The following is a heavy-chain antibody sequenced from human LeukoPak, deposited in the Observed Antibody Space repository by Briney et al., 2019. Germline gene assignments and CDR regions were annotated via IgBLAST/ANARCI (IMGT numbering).Heavy chain of an antibody. J-gene: IGHJ4*02. CDR2: ISNSGGTT. CDR1: GFTFSSYA. D-gene: IGHD5-12*01. Sequence: GGSLRLSCAASGFTFSSYAMSWVRQAPGKGLGWVSTISNSGGTTYYADSVKGRFTISRDDSENTLYLQMNSLRAEDTAVYYCARGPSGYHNTGGQGTLVTVSS. CDR3: ARGPSGYHNT. V-gene: IGHV3-23*01.